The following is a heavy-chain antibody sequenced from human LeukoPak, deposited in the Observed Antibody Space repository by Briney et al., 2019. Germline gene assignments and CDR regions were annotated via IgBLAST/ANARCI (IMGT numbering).Heavy chain of an antibody. V-gene: IGHV3-23*01. J-gene: IGHJ4*02. CDR2: VDGGGGGT. D-gene: IGHD6-13*01. CDR1: GFTLSSYA. Sequence: GGSLRLSCAASGFTLSSYAMTWVRQAPGRGLEWVSSVDGGGGGTYYADSVKGRSTISRDNSKDTLYLQMNGLRAEDTAVYFCAKQSAGSAAWYSLHYDFWGRGTLVTVSS. CDR3: AKQSAGSAAWYSLHYDF.